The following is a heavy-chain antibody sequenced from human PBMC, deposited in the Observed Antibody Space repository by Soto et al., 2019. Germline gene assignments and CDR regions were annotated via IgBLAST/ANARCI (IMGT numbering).Heavy chain of an antibody. CDR2: IDTSGHST. Sequence: SLTISREASGFVFTNFWMHLVRHVPGKGLVWVARIDTSGHSTNYAESVKGRFTISRDNAKNTVSLQMNSLRVEDTGVYYCAKDSWYFDLWSQGSQVTVSS. J-gene: IGHJ4*02. CDR1: GFVFTNFW. V-gene: IGHV3-74*01. D-gene: IGHD6-13*01. CDR3: AKDSWYFDL.